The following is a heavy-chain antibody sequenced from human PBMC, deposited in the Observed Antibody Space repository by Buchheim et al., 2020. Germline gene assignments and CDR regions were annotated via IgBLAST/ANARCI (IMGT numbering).Heavy chain of an antibody. CDR3: GRTMLFFLHYYYMDV. Sequence: QVQLVQSGAEVKKPGSSVRVSCRASGGTFTSNIFSWVRQAPGQGLEWMGGIVPLSGEVNYAQRFQGRVTITADGSTSTAYMDLSGLTSDDTAVYYCGRTMLFFLHYYYMDVWGNGTT. CDR2: IVPLSGEV. V-gene: IGHV1-69*01. D-gene: IGHD2/OR15-2a*01. CDR1: GGTFTSNI. J-gene: IGHJ6*03.